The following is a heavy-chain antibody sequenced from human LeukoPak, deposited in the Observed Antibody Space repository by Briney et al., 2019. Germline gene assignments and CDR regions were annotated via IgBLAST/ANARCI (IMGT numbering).Heavy chain of an antibody. D-gene: IGHD3-16*01. V-gene: IGHV4-59*12. CDR3: ARAPGIMSGNWRFDY. CDR1: GGSISPYY. CDR2: IYDSGST. J-gene: IGHJ4*02. Sequence: SETLSLTCTVSGGSISPYYWTWIRQPPGKGLEWIGYIYDSGSTNYNPSLTSRVTMTVGTSKNQFSLKLSSVTAADTAVYYCARAPGIMSGNWRFDYWGQGTLVTVSS.